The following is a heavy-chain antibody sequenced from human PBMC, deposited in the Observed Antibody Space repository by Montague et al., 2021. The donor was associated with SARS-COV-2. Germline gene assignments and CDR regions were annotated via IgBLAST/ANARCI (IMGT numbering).Heavy chain of an antibody. V-gene: IGHV4-59*12. J-gene: IGHJ4*02. CDR2: INHRGST. Sequence: SETLSLTCSVAGGSISIYYWSWIRQPPGKGLEWIGYINHRGSTNNNPSLKTRVTISIDTSKNQFSLKLSSVTAADTAVYYCARGQALYAINGDLDFWGQGTLVTVSS. D-gene: IGHD2-8*01. CDR3: ARGQALYAINGDLDF. CDR1: GGSISIYY.